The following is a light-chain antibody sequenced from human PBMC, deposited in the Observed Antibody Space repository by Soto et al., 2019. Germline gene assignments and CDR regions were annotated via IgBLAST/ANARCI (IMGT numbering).Light chain of an antibody. CDR2: GAS. V-gene: IGKV3-15*01. Sequence: EIVMTHSPATLSVSPGERATLSCSASQSVSSNLAWYQQRPGQAPRLLMYGASTRADGIPARFTGSGSGTEFTLTISSLQSEDFAVYYCQQYHIWPPWTSGQGTKVDI. CDR3: QQYHIWPPWT. CDR1: QSVSSN. J-gene: IGKJ1*01.